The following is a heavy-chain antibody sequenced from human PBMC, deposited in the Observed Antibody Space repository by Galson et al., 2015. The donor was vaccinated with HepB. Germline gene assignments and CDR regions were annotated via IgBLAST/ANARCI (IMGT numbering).Heavy chain of an antibody. CDR3: VRQSGIVAAGDY. J-gene: IGHJ4*02. CDR1: GYIFTTYW. V-gene: IGHV5-51*01. CDR2: IYPGDSDT. Sequence: QSGAEVKKPGESLRISCKGSGYIFTTYWIGWVRQMPGKGLEWMGIIYPGDSDTRYSPSFQGQVTISADKSISTAYLQWSSLKASDTGMYYCVRQSGIVAAGDYWGQGTLVIVSS. D-gene: IGHD6-13*01.